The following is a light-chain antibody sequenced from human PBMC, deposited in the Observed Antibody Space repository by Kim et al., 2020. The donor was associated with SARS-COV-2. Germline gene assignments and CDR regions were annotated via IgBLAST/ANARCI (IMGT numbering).Light chain of an antibody. V-gene: IGLV3-1*01. CDR1: KLGDKY. Sequence: SYELTQPPSVSVSPGQTASIACSGDKLGDKYSSWYQQKPGQSPVLVIYQDAKRPSGIPERFSGSNSGNTATLAISGTQAMDEADYYCQTWDGSTVVFGGGTQLTV. J-gene: IGLJ2*01. CDR3: QTWDGSTVV. CDR2: QDA.